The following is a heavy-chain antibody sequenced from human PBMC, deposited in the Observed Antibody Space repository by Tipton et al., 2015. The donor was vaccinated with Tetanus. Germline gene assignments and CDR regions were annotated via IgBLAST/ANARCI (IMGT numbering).Heavy chain of an antibody. CDR1: GGSISSCSYY. D-gene: IGHD6-6*01. J-gene: IGHJ6*03. V-gene: IGHV4-39*01. Sequence: TLSLTCTVSGGSISSCSYYWGWIRQPPGKGLEWIGSIYYSGSTYYNPSLESRLTISVDTSKNQFSLKLSSVTAADTAVYYCARHVEQLVPYYYYYMDVWGEGTTVTVSS. CDR3: ARHVEQLVPYYYYYMDV. CDR2: IYYSGST.